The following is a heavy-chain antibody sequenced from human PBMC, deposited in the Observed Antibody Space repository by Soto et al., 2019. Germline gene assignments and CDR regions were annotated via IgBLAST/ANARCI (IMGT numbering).Heavy chain of an antibody. CDR3: AKEKESYGLTYGMDV. CDR2: ISWDGGST. Sequence: GRSLRLSCAASGFTFDHYTMHWVRQAPGKGLEWVSLISWDGGSTYYADSVKGRFTISRDNNKNSLYLQMNSLRTEDTAKYYCAKEKESYGLTYGMDVWGQGTTVKVSS. V-gene: IGHV3-43*01. D-gene: IGHD5-18*01. CDR1: GFTFDHYT. J-gene: IGHJ6*02.